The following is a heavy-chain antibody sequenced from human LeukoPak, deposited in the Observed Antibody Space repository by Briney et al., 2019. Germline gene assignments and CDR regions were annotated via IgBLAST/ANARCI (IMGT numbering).Heavy chain of an antibody. CDR2: INPNNGDT. CDR1: GYTFSSGYY. V-gene: IGHV1-2*02. J-gene: IGHJ4*02. D-gene: IGHD3-3*01. CDR3: ARGAYYNFWSGFYYSPHFDY. Sequence: GASVKVSCKASGYTFSSGYYLHWVRQAPGQGLEWMGWINPNNGDTNYAQKFQGRVTMTRDTSISTAYMELSRLRSDDAVVYFCARGAYYNFWSGFYYSPHFDYWGQGTLVTVSS.